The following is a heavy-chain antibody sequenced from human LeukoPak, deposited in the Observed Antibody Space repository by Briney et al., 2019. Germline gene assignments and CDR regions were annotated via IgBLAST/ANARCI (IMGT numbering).Heavy chain of an antibody. D-gene: IGHD3-10*01. V-gene: IGHV3-30*02. Sequence: GGSLRLSCAASGFTFSSYGIHWVRQAPGKGLEWVAFIRYDGSNKYYADSVKGRFTISRDNSKNTLYLQMNSLRAEDTAVYYCAKSGNYYYYYYMDVWGKGTTVTVSS. J-gene: IGHJ6*03. CDR1: GFTFSSYG. CDR3: AKSGNYYYYYYMDV. CDR2: IRYDGSNK.